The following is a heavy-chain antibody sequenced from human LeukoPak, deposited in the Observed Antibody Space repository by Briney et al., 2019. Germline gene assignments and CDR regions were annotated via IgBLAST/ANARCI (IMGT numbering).Heavy chain of an antibody. J-gene: IGHJ6*02. CDR3: ASEDTAMVMRSYYYYGMDV. CDR1: GYTFTSYG. Sequence: ASVKVSCKASGYTFTSYGISWVRQAPGQGLEWMGWISAYNGNTNYAQKLQGRVTMTRDTSTSTVYMELSSLRSEDTAVYYCASEDTAMVMRSYYYYGMDVWGQGTTVTVSS. CDR2: ISAYNGNT. D-gene: IGHD5-18*01. V-gene: IGHV1-18*01.